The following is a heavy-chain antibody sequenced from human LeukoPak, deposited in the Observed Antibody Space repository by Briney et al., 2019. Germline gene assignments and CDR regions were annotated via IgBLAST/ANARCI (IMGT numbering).Heavy chain of an antibody. CDR1: GFTFSKNG. Sequence: RAGGSLRLSCAASGFTFSKNGMHWVRQAPGKGLEWVAVISNDGSEKSYGDSVKGRFTISRDNPKNTLYLQMNSLRPEDTAVYYCAKSTYRSGFDPDYWGQGTLVTVSS. CDR3: AKSTYRSGFDPDY. D-gene: IGHD3-22*01. V-gene: IGHV3-30*18. J-gene: IGHJ4*02. CDR2: ISNDGSEK.